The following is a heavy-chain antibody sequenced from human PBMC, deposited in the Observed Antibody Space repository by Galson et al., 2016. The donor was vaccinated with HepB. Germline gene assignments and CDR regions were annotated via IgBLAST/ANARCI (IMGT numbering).Heavy chain of an antibody. D-gene: IGHD6-19*01. V-gene: IGHV3-20*04. CDR1: GFTFDDYG. CDR3: ARRAYSSGYVDY. Sequence: SLRLSCAASGFTFDDYGMTWVRQALGKGLEWVSGINWNSDRTGYAESVKGRFTISRDNAKNSLYLQMNSLRAEDTAFYYCARRAYSSGYVDYWGQGILVTVSS. J-gene: IGHJ4*02. CDR2: INWNSDRT.